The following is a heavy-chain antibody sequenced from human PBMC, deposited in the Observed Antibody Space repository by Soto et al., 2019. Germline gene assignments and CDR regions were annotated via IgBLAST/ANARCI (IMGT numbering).Heavy chain of an antibody. J-gene: IGHJ5*02. Sequence: GGSLRLSCAAPGFTFRSYSMNWVRQAPWKGLEWVSSISSSSSYIYYADSVKGRFTISRDNAKNSLYLQMNSLRAEDTAVYYCARDLTAAGTDGLNWFDPWGQGTLVTVSS. V-gene: IGHV3-21*01. CDR2: ISSSSSYI. CDR1: GFTFRSYS. D-gene: IGHD6-13*01. CDR3: ARDLTAAGTDGLNWFDP.